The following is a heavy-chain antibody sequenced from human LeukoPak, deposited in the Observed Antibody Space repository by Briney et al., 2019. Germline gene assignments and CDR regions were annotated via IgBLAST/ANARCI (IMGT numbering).Heavy chain of an antibody. J-gene: IGHJ4*02. CDR1: GYTFTSYD. Sequence: ASVKVSCKASGYTFTSYDINWVRQATGQGLEWMGWMNPNSGNTGYAQKFQGRVTMTRNTSISTAHVELSSLRSEDTAVYYCARQGPIKNSSGYYYAVDYWGQGTLVTVSS. CDR3: ARQGPIKNSSGYYYAVDY. CDR2: MNPNSGNT. D-gene: IGHD3-22*01. V-gene: IGHV1-8*01.